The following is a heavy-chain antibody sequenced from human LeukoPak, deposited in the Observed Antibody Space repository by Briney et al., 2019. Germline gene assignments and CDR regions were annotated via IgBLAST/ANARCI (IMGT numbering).Heavy chain of an antibody. V-gene: IGHV4-38-2*01. J-gene: IGHJ4*02. CDR3: ARQKGYDFDY. CDR2: IYHSGSN. D-gene: IGHD5-12*01. Sequence: SETLSLTCAVSGYSISSGYYWGWLRQPPGKGLEGFGSIYHSGSNYYNPSLKSRVTISVDTSKNQFSLKLSSVTAAYTAVYYGARQKGYDFDYWGQGTLVTVSS. CDR1: GYSISSGYY.